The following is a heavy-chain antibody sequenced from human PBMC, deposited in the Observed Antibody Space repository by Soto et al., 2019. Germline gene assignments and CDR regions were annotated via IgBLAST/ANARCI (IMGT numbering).Heavy chain of an antibody. D-gene: IGHD6-19*01. CDR3: AKDRSIAVGDTCRWLDP. Sequence: EVQLLESGGGLVQPGGSLRLSCAASGFTFNKYAMTWVRQAPGKGLEWVSSISGSGGTTYHADSVKGRFTISRDNSKNTLYLQMNSLRAEDTAVYYCAKDRSIAVGDTCRWLDPWGQGTLVTVSS. J-gene: IGHJ5*02. CDR1: GFTFNKYA. V-gene: IGHV3-23*01. CDR2: ISGSGGTT.